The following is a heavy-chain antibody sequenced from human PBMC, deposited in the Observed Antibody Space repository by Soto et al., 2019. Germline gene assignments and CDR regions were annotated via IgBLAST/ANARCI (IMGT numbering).Heavy chain of an antibody. J-gene: IGHJ6*02. Sequence: ASVKVSCKASGYTFTSYGISWVRQAPGQGLEWMGWISAYNGNTNYAQKLQGRVTMTTDTSTSTAYMELRSLRSDDTAVYYCASGVVLPAAKGSQLEIYAYYYGMDVWGQGTTVTVSS. CDR2: ISAYNGNT. V-gene: IGHV1-18*04. CDR1: GYTFTSYG. CDR3: ASGVVLPAAKGSQLEIYAYYYGMDV. D-gene: IGHD2-2*01.